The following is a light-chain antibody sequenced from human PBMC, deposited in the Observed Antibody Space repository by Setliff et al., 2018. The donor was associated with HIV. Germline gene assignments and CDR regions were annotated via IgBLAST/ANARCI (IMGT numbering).Light chain of an antibody. Sequence: QSALTQPASVSGSPGQSITLSCTGTSSDVGGYNYVSWYQQHPDKAPKLMIYDVKNRPSGVSDRFSGSKSGNTASLTISGLQAEDETDYYCCSYAGSSTVVFGGGTKVTVL. CDR3: CSYAGSSTVV. V-gene: IGLV2-23*02. J-gene: IGLJ2*01. CDR1: SSDVGGYNY. CDR2: DVK.